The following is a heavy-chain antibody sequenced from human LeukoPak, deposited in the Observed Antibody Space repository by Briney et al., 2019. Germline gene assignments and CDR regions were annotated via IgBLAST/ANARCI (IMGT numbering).Heavy chain of an antibody. CDR3: ARGRAGIAAAGFDY. J-gene: IGHJ4*02. V-gene: IGHV3-30-3*01. D-gene: IGHD6-13*01. Sequence: GGSLRLSCATSGFTFSMSAMHWVRLAPGKGLDWVAVISFDGGNKFYADSVKGRFSISRDNSKNTLYPQMNNLGLDDTAVYFCARGRAGIAAAGFDYWGQGTLVTVSS. CDR2: ISFDGGNK. CDR1: GFTFSMSA.